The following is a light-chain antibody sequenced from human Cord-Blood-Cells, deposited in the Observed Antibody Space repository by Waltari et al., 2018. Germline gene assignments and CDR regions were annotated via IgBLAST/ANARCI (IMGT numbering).Light chain of an antibody. J-gene: IGKJ3*01. Sequence: DIQTTQSPSSLSASVGDRVTITCQASQDISNYLNWYQQQPGKAPKLLIYDAANLETGVPPRFSGSGSGTDFTFTISSLQPEDIATYYCQQYDNLPLFTFGPGTKVDIK. CDR1: QDISNY. V-gene: IGKV1-33*01. CDR3: QQYDNLPLFT. CDR2: DAA.